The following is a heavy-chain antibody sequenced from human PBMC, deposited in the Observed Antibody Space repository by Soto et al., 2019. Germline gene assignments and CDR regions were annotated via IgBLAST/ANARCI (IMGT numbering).Heavy chain of an antibody. CDR2: NYHSGTT. D-gene: IGHD3-3*01. J-gene: IGHJ6*02. CDR3: ARDFWSGQYYYGMDV. Sequence: SETLSLTCAVSGVTISTYYWSWIRQPPGKGLEWIGYNYHSGTTNYNPSLKSRVTISVDTSKNQFSLRLTSVTAADTAVYYCARDFWSGQYYYGMDVWGQGTTVTVSS. CDR1: GVTISTYY. V-gene: IGHV4-59*01.